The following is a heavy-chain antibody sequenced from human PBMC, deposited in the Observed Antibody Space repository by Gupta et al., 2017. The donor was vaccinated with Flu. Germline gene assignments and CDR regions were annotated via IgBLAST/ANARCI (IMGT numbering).Heavy chain of an antibody. CDR3: AKERGPFNAFDI. CDR1: TFRSYG. D-gene: IGHD3-10*01. Sequence: TFRSYGRHWVRQAPGRGLEWVAVIWTDAINKFYADSVRGRFTISRDNSKNTLYLEMNSLRGEDTAVYYCAKERGPFNAFDIWGQGTMVTVSS. V-gene: IGHV3-33*06. J-gene: IGHJ3*02. CDR2: IWTDAINK.